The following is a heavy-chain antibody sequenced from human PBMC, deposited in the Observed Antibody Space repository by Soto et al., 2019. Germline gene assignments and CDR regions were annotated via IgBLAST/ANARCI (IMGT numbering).Heavy chain of an antibody. Sequence: PGVSLRLSCAATAFCFSNCPMTWVLQAPVKGLECISAITDSGDNSIYAVSVRGRFTMSRDHSKNIVYLQMNSLRVEDTARYFCAKGSLQWCYHSGPCYQIELWGKGVKVNXSS. V-gene: IGHV3-23*01. CDR3: AKGSLQWCYHSGPCYQIEL. CDR2: ITDSGDNS. J-gene: IGHJ6*04. CDR1: AFCFSNCP. D-gene: IGHD1-26*01.